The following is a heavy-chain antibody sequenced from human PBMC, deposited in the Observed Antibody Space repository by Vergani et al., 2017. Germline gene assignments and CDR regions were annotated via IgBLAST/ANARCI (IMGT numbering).Heavy chain of an antibody. CDR2: IKQDGSEK. J-gene: IGHJ4*02. CDR1: GFTFSSYW. V-gene: IGHV3-7*01. CDR3: ARSPSILTGYYRGGFDY. Sequence: EVQLVESGGGLVQPGGSLRLSCAASGFTFSSYWMSWVRQAPGKGLEGVANIKQDGSEKYYVDSVKGRFTISRDNAKNSLYLQMNSLRAEDTAVYYCARSPSILTGYYRGGFDYWGQGTLVTVSS. D-gene: IGHD3-9*01.